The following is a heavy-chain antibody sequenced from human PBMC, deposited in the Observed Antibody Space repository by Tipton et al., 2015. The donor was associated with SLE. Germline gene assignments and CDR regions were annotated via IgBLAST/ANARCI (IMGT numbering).Heavy chain of an antibody. D-gene: IGHD2-15*01. CDR1: GFTFDDYA. CDR3: AKDIMVVAATPSGMDV. J-gene: IGHJ6*02. CDR2: ISWNSGSI. Sequence: SLRLSCAASGFTFDDYAMHWVRQAPGKGLEWVSGISWNSGSIGYADSVKGRFTISRDNAKNSLYLQMNSLRAEDTALYYCAKDIMVVAATPSGMDVWGQGTTVTVSS. V-gene: IGHV3-9*01.